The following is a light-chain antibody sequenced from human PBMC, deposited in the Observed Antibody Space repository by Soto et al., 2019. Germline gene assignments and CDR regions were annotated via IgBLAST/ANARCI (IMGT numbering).Light chain of an antibody. V-gene: IGKV3-15*01. J-gene: IGKJ2*01. CDR3: QQYNNWPYT. CDR1: QSVSSN. Sequence: EIVMTQSPATVSVSPGERPTLSCRASQSVSSNLAWYQQKPGQAPRLLMYGASTRDTGIPARFSGSGSGTEFTLDISRLQSEDFGVYYCQQYNNWPYTFGQGTKLEIK. CDR2: GAS.